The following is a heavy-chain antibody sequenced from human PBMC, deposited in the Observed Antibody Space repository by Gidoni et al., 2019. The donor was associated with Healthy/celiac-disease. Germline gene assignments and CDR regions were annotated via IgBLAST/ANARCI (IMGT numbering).Heavy chain of an antibody. J-gene: IGHJ4*02. V-gene: IGHV1-69*01. CDR1: VGPFSSYA. CDR3: ARVDYYGSGSYYNLDY. Sequence: QVQLVQSGAEVKKPGSSVKVSCKASVGPFSSYAISWVRQAPGQGLEWMGGIIPIFGTANYAQKFQGRVTMTADESTSTAYMELSSLRSEDTAVYYCARVDYYGSGSYYNLDYWGQGTLVTVSS. CDR2: IIPIFGTA. D-gene: IGHD3-10*01.